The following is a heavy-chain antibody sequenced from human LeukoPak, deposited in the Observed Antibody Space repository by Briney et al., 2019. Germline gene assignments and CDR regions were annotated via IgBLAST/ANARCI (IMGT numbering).Heavy chain of an antibody. Sequence: GGSLRLSCAASGFSFSTYAMTWVRQAPGKGLEWVSALSASGGTTYYADSVKGRFTISRDNSKNTLYLQMNSLRAEDTAVYYCAKDGSSSWYLLIWGQGTLVTVSS. D-gene: IGHD6-13*01. J-gene: IGHJ4*02. V-gene: IGHV3-23*01. CDR3: AKDGSSSWYLLI. CDR2: LSASGGTT. CDR1: GFSFSTYA.